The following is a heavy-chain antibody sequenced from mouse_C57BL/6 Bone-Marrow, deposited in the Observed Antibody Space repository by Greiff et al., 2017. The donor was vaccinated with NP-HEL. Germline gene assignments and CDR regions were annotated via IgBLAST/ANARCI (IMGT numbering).Heavy chain of an antibody. CDR3: ARGASTVVADWYFDV. Sequence: QVQLQQPGAELVRPGTSVKLSCKASGYTFTSYWMHWVKQRPGQGLEWIGEIYPRDGSPKYNEKFKGKATLTADKSSSTAYMQLNSLTSEDSAVYFCARGASTVVADWYFDVWGTGTTVTVSS. V-gene: IGHV1-59*01. CDR2: IYPRDGSP. CDR1: GYTFTSYW. J-gene: IGHJ1*03. D-gene: IGHD1-1*01.